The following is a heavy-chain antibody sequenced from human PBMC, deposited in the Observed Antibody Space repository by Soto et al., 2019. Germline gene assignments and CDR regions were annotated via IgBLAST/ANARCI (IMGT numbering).Heavy chain of an antibody. Sequence: SETLSLTCTVSGGSISGYYWSWIRQPPGKRLEWIGYIDYNGSTNYNPSLKSRVTISVDTSKKQFSLKLSSVAAADTAVYYCARVGIVATIMRAFDIWGQGTMVTVSS. D-gene: IGHD5-12*01. CDR1: GGSISGYY. CDR2: IDYNGST. V-gene: IGHV4-59*12. CDR3: ARVGIVATIMRAFDI. J-gene: IGHJ3*02.